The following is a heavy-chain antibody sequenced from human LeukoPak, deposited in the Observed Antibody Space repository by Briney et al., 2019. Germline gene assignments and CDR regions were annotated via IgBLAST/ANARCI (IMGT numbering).Heavy chain of an antibody. CDR3: VRDADFYKGDY. D-gene: IGHD5-24*01. V-gene: IGHV1-69*13. CDR1: GGTFSSYA. Sequence: ASVTVSCKASGGTFSSYAISWVRQAPGQGLEWMGGIIPIFGTANYAQKFQGRVTITADESTSTAYMELSGLRAEDTAMYYCVRDADFYKGDYWGQGTLVTVSS. CDR2: IIPIFGTA. J-gene: IGHJ4*02.